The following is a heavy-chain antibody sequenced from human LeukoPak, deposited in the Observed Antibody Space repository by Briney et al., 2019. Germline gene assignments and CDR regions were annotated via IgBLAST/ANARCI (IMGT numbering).Heavy chain of an antibody. V-gene: IGHV3-21*04. CDR2: ISSSSSYI. Sequence: GGSLRLSCAASGFTFNTYSMNWVRQAPGKGLEWVSSISSSSSYIDYADSVKGRFTISRDNAENSLYLQMNSLRAEDTAVCYCAKGDQLIAAAVLRYWGQGTLVTVSS. CDR1: GFTFNTYS. D-gene: IGHD6-13*01. J-gene: IGHJ4*02. CDR3: AKGDQLIAAAVLRY.